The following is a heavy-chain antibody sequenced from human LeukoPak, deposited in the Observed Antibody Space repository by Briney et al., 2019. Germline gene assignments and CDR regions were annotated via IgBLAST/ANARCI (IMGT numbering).Heavy chain of an antibody. CDR3: ARVDSSSWNLHY. Sequence: ASVKVSCKASGGTFSSYAISWVRQAPGQGLEWMGGIIPIFGTANYAQKFQGRVTITADKSTSTAYMELSSLRSEDTAVYYCARVDSSSWNLHYWGQGTLVTVSS. CDR2: IIPIFGTA. CDR1: GGTFSSYA. V-gene: IGHV1-69*06. D-gene: IGHD6-13*01. J-gene: IGHJ4*02.